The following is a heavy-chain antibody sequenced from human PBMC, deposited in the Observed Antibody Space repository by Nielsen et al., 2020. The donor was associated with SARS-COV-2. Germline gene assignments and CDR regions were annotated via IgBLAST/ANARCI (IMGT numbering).Heavy chain of an antibody. CDR2: ISSGGDTI. J-gene: IGHJ4*02. V-gene: IGHV3-48*03. CDR1: GFTFSGYE. Sequence: GESLKISCVASGFTFSGYEMNWVRQAPGKGLEWTSYISSGGDTIYYADSVQGRFTISRDNAKNSLYLQMNSLRAEDTAVYYCARDREVVVAATPGYWGQGTLVTVSS. CDR3: ARDREVVVAATPGY. D-gene: IGHD2-15*01.